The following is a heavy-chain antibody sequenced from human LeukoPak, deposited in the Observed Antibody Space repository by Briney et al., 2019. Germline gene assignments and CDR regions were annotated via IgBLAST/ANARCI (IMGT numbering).Heavy chain of an antibody. CDR3: AREPQGDSSGYDAFDI. Sequence: GGSLRLSCAASGFTVSSNYMTWVRQAPGKGLEWVSVIYSGGSTYHADSVKGRFTLSRDNSKNTLFLQMNSLRAEDTAVYYCAREPQGDSSGYDAFDIWGQGTMVTVSS. D-gene: IGHD3-22*01. CDR2: IYSGGST. V-gene: IGHV3-66*01. J-gene: IGHJ3*02. CDR1: GFTVSSNY.